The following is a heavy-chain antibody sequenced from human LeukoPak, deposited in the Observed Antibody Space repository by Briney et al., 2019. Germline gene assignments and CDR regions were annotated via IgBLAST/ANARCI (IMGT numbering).Heavy chain of an antibody. D-gene: IGHD4-17*01. J-gene: IGHJ4*02. V-gene: IGHV3-23*01. CDR3: AKDLGDYGDYTFDY. CDR1: GFTFSSYA. Sequence: PGGSLRLSCAASGFTFSSYAMSWVRQAPGKGLEWVSAISGSGGSTYYADSVKDRFTISRDNSKNTLYLQMNSPRAEDTAVYYCAKDLGDYGDYTFDYWGQGTLVTVSS. CDR2: ISGSGGST.